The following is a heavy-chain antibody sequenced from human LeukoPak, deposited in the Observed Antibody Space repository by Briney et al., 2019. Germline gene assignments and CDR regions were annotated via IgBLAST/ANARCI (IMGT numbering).Heavy chain of an antibody. CDR2: ISSSGSTI. D-gene: IGHD3-16*02. V-gene: IGHV3-48*03. CDR3: ARGDYVWGSYRLGNWFDP. J-gene: IGHJ5*02. Sequence: GGSLRLSCAASGFTFSSYEMNWVRQAPGKGLEWVSYISSSGSTIYYADSVKGRLTISRDNAKNSLYLQMNSLRAEDTAVYYCARGDYVWGSYRLGNWFDPWGQGTLVTVSS. CDR1: GFTFSSYE.